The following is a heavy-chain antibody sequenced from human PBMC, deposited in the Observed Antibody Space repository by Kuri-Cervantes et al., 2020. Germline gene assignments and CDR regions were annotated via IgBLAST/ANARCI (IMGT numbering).Heavy chain of an antibody. CDR3: AREGLRYYYDQMPFDY. CDR2: IKQDGSEK. V-gene: IGHV3-7*01. J-gene: IGHJ4*02. CDR1: GFTFSSYW. Sequence: GGSLRLSCAASGFTFSSYWMSWVRQAPGKGLEWVASIKQDGSEKYYVDSVKGRFTISRDNSKNTLYLQMNSLRAEDTAVYHCAREGLRYYYDQMPFDYWGQGTLVTVSS. D-gene: IGHD3-22*01.